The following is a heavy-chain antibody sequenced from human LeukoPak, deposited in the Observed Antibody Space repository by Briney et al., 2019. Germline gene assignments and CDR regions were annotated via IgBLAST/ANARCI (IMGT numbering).Heavy chain of an antibody. CDR2: ISAYNGDT. V-gene: IGHV1-18*01. J-gene: IGHJ6*02. CDR1: GYTFTSYG. CDR3: ALQWLVFGRTLMPAYGMDV. D-gene: IGHD6-19*01. Sequence: ASVKLSCTASGYTFTSYGISWVRHAPGQGLGWMGWISAYNGDTNYAQKLPGRVTMTTDTPTTTAYIELRSLRSDDTAVYYCALQWLVFGRTLMPAYGMDVWGQGTTVTVSS.